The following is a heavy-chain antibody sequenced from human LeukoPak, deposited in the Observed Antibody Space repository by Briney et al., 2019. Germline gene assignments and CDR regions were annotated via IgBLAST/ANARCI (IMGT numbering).Heavy chain of an antibody. V-gene: IGHV3-21*01. J-gene: IGHJ4*02. D-gene: IGHD3-10*01. CDR1: GFSFSSYS. CDR2: ISTSSGYK. CDR3: ARALGSGTQREDY. Sequence: GGSLRLSCAASGFSFSSYSMNWVRQAPGKGLEWVSFISTSSGYKYYADSVKGRFTISRDNAKNSLYLQMNSLRAEDTAVYYCARALGSGTQREDYWGQGTLVTVSS.